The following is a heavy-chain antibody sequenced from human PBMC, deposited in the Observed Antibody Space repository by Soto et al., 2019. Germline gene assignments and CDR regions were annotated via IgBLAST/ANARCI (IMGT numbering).Heavy chain of an antibody. CDR3: ARWVFGVVITEYYFDY. CDR1: GGSISSGGYY. V-gene: IGHV4-31*03. D-gene: IGHD3-3*01. CDR2: IYYSGST. Sequence: TSETLSLTCTFSGGSISSGGYYWIWIRQHPGKGLEWIGYIYYSGSTYYNPSLKSRVTISVDTSKNQFSLKLSSVTAADTAVYYCARWVFGVVITEYYFDYWGQGTLVTVSS. J-gene: IGHJ4*02.